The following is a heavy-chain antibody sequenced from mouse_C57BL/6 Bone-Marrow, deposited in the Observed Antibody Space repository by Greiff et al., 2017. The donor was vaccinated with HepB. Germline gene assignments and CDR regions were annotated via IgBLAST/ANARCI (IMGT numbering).Heavy chain of an antibody. CDR1: GYTFTSYT. Sequence: QVHVKQSGAELARPGASVKMSCKASGYTFTSYTMHWVKQRPGQGLEWIGYINPSSGYTKYNQKFKDKATLTADKSSRTAYMQLRSLTSEDSAVDYGAKYGYYVFDYWGQGTTLTVSS. D-gene: IGHD2-3*01. CDR2: INPSSGYT. J-gene: IGHJ2*01. CDR3: AKYGYYVFDY. V-gene: IGHV1-4*01.